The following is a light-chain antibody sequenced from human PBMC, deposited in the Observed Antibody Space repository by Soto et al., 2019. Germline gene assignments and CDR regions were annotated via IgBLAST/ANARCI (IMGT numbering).Light chain of an antibody. Sequence: EIVMTQSPATLSVSPGERATLSCRASQSISSKVGWYQQRPGQAPRLLMYGASTRATGIPARCSGSGSGTEFTLTISGMESEDSAVYCCQQYNSWLQITFGQGTRLEIK. J-gene: IGKJ5*01. V-gene: IGKV3-15*01. CDR3: QQYNSWLQIT. CDR2: GAS. CDR1: QSISSK.